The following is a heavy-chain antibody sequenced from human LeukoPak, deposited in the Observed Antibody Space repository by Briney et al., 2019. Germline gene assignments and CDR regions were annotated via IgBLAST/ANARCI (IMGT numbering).Heavy chain of an antibody. CDR2: IYSGGNT. J-gene: IGHJ3*02. Sequence: GGSLRLSCAASGFTVSSNYMSWVRQAPGKGLEWVSVIYSGGNTYYADSVKGRFTISRDNSRNTVSLQMNSLRDEDTAVYFCAVSRIVGAVDVFDMWGQGTMVTVSS. D-gene: IGHD1-26*01. V-gene: IGHV3-66*01. CDR3: AVSRIVGAVDVFDM. CDR1: GFTVSSNY.